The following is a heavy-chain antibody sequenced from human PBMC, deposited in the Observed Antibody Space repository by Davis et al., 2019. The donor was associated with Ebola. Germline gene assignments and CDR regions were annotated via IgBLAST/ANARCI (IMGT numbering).Heavy chain of an antibody. CDR3: ASWASTGNY. V-gene: IGHV3-7*01. CDR2: ISPDGHGR. Sequence: GESLKISCAASGFSFRTYWMSWVRQAPGRGLEWVANISPDGHGRFVDSVQGRFSVSRENDKNSVYLQMSSLRTQDTAVYYCASWASTGNYWGRGTLVTVSS. CDR1: GFSFRTYW. J-gene: IGHJ4*02. D-gene: IGHD3-10*01.